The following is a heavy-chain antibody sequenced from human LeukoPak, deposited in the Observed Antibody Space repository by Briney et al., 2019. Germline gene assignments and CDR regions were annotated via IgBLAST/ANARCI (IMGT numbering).Heavy chain of an antibody. V-gene: IGHV4-34*01. CDR1: GGSFSGYY. CDR2: VNHSGST. D-gene: IGHD3-3*01. Sequence: SETLSLTCAVYGGSFSGYYWSWIRQPPGKGLEWIGEVNHSGSTSYNPSLKSRLTISVDKSNNHFSLRLSSVTAADTAVYYCASGQYYDLWSGYYVDWGQGTLVTVSA. J-gene: IGHJ4*02. CDR3: ASGQYYDLWSGYYVD.